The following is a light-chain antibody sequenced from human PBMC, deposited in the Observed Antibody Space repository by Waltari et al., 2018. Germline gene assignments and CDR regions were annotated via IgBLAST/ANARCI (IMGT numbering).Light chain of an antibody. CDR1: QTINSN. V-gene: IGKV3-15*01. CDR2: GAS. Sequence: EIVLTQSPATLSVSPGERATLSCRASQTINSNLAWYQQQPGQAPRLLIYGASTRAIGIPARFSGSGSATEFTLTITSLQSEDFAVYFCQQYHKWPPYTFGQGTKLDI. J-gene: IGKJ2*01. CDR3: QQYHKWPPYT.